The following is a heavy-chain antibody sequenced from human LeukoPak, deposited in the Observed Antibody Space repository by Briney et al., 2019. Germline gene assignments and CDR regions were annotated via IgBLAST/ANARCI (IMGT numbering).Heavy chain of an antibody. V-gene: IGHV4-4*07. D-gene: IGHD6-19*01. J-gene: IGHJ4*02. CDR2: VFTTGTT. Sequence: PSETLSLTCSVSGDSMATFDWSWIRPPAGKGLQWVGQVFTTGTTAYSASLKSRLTISLDKSNNQVSLKLISVTAADTAVYYCARHSPTGWYYFDSWGQGALVIVSS. CDR1: GDSMATFD. CDR3: ARHSPTGWYYFDS.